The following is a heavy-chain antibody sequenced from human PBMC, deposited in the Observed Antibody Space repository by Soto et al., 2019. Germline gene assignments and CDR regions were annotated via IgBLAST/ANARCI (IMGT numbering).Heavy chain of an antibody. J-gene: IGHJ4*02. CDR3: AKDPEDCTNGVCYFDY. D-gene: IGHD2-8*01. CDR1: GFTFSSYA. Sequence: GRSLRLSCAASGFTFSSYAMSWVRQAPGKGLEWVSAISGSGGSTYYADSVKGRFTISRDNSKNTLYLQMNSLRAEDTAVYYCAKDPEDCTNGVCYFDYWGQGTLVTVSS. V-gene: IGHV3-23*01. CDR2: ISGSGGST.